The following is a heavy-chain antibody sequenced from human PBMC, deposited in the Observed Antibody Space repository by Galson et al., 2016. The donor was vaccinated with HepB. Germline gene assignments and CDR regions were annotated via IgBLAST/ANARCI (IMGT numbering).Heavy chain of an antibody. CDR3: TTVGAVLRYSDSPEIKGLFY. CDR2: IKSKIDGETT. D-gene: IGHD3-9*01. J-gene: IGHJ4*02. Sequence: SLRLSCAASGLIFNTAWMSWIRQAPGKGLEWVGRIKSKIDGETTEYAAPVKGRFTISRDDSKDALYLQMNSLKTEDTAVYYCTTVGAVLRYSDSPEIKGLFYWGQGALVTVSS. CDR1: GLIFNTAW. V-gene: IGHV3-15*01.